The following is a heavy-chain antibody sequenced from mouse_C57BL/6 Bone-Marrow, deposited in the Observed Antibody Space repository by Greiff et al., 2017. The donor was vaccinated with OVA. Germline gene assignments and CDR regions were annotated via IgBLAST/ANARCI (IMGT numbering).Heavy chain of an antibody. J-gene: IGHJ2*01. CDR3: ARQTYYFDY. Sequence: EVKVVESGGDLVKPGGSPQLSCSASGFTFSSYGMSWVRQTPDKRLEWVATISSGGSYTYYPDSVKGRFTISRDNAKNTLYLQMSSLKSEDTAMYYCARQTYYFDYWGQGTTLTVSS. CDR1: GFTFSSYG. CDR2: ISSGGSYT. V-gene: IGHV5-6*01.